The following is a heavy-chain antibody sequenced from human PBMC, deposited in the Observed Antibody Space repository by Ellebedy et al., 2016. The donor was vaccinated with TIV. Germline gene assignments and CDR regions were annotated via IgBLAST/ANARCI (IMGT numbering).Heavy chain of an antibody. J-gene: IGHJ4*02. CDR3: VPGPSDTSGTYFDY. CDR1: GYTFTNYA. D-gene: IGHD3-10*01. CDR2: INGGNGIS. Sequence: AASVKVSCKASGYTFTNYAMHWVRQAPGQRLEWMGWINGGNGISKYAQKFQGRVVISRDTSASTAYMELSSLRSEDTAVYYCVPGPSDTSGTYFDYWGQGTLVTVSS. V-gene: IGHV1-3*01.